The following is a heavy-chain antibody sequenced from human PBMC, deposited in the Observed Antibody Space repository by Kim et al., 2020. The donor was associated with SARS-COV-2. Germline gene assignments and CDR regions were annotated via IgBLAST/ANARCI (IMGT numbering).Heavy chain of an antibody. D-gene: IGHD1-26*01. J-gene: IGHJ4*02. CDR3: ARDPPSGPDLGATRTFDY. CDR1: GFTFSSYG. V-gene: IGHV3-33*01. CDR2: IWYDGSNK. Sequence: GGSLRLSCAASGFTFSSYGMHWVRQAPGKGLEWVAVIWYDGSNKYYADSVKGRFTISRDNSKNTLYLQMNSLRAEDTAVYYCARDPPSGPDLGATRTFDYWGQGTLVTVSS.